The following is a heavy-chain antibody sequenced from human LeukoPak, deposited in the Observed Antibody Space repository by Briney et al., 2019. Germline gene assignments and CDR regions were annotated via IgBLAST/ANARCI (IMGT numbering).Heavy chain of an antibody. CDR3: ARHEGVVVRGVITPSFDY. Sequence: GESLKISCTASGYSFASSWIAWVRQMPGKGLEWMGIIFPDDSNTGYNPSFQGQVTMSADKSVSTAYLQWSSLKASDTAMYYCARHEGVVVRGVITPSFDYWGQGTLVTVS. CDR2: IFPDDSNT. J-gene: IGHJ4*02. D-gene: IGHD3-10*01. V-gene: IGHV5-51*01. CDR1: GYSFASSW.